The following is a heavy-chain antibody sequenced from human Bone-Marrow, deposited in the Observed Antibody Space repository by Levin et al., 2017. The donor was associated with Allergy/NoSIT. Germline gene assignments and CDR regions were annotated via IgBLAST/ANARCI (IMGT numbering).Heavy chain of an antibody. CDR1: GYTFTGYY. D-gene: IGHD1-26*01. CDR3: ARVGPVGEDAFDI. J-gene: IGHJ3*02. V-gene: IGHV1-2*06. CDR2: INPNSGGT. Sequence: GESLKISCKASGYTFTGYYMHWVRQAPGQGLEWMGRINPNSGGTNYAQKFQGRVTMTRDTSISTAYMELSRLRSDDTAVYYCARVGPVGEDAFDIWGQGTMVTVSS.